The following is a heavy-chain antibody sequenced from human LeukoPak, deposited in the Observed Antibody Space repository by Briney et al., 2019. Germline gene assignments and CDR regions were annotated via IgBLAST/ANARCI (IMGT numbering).Heavy chain of an antibody. CDR2: ISGDGGST. V-gene: IGHV3-43*02. CDR3: AKEIDTLGTNAFDI. CDR1: GITFDDYA. D-gene: IGHD2-15*01. Sequence: GGSLRLSCAASGITFDDYAMHWVRQAPGKGLEWVSLISGDGGSTYYADSVRGRFTISRDNSKNSLYLQMDSLRTEDTAFYYCAKEIDTLGTNAFDIWGQGTMVTVSS. J-gene: IGHJ3*02.